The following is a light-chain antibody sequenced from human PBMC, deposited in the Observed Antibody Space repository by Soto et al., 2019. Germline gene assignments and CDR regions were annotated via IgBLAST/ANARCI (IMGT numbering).Light chain of an antibody. Sequence: IVMTQSPDSLAVSLGERATINCKASQSVLHSSINKNYLAWYQQRPGQPPKLLIYWASTRESGVPDRFSGSGSGTDFTLTISSLQAEDVAVYYCQQYYSPITFGQGTRLEIK. V-gene: IGKV4-1*01. CDR1: QSVLHSSINKNY. CDR3: QQYYSPIT. CDR2: WAS. J-gene: IGKJ5*01.